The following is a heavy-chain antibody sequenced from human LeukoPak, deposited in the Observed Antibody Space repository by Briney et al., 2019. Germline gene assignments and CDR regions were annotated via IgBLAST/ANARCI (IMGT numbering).Heavy chain of an antibody. CDR2: IYTSGST. D-gene: IGHD1-26*01. CDR3: ARDLGGSYYPYYFDY. Sequence: SETLSLTCTVSGGSFSTYYWSWIRQPAGKGLEWIGRIYTSGSTNYNPSLKSRVTMSLDTSKNQFPLKLSSVTAADTAVYYCARDLGGSYYPYYFDYWGQGTLVTVSS. V-gene: IGHV4-4*07. CDR1: GGSFSTYY. J-gene: IGHJ4*02.